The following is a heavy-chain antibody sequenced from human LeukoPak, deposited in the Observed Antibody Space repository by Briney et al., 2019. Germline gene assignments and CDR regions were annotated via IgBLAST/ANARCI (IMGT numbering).Heavy chain of an antibody. CDR3: AKDELAVAGTGIADY. V-gene: IGHV3-30*02. J-gene: IGHJ4*02. CDR2: IRYDGSNK. Sequence: GGSLRLSCAASGFTFSSYGMHWVRQAPGKGLAWVAFIRYDGSNKYDADSVKGRFTISRDNSKNTLYLQMNSLRAEDTAVYYCAKDELAVAGTGIADYWGQGTLVTVSS. CDR1: GFTFSSYG. D-gene: IGHD6-19*01.